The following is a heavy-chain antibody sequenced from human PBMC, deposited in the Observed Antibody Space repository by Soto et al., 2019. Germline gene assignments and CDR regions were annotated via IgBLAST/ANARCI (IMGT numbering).Heavy chain of an antibody. J-gene: IGHJ4*02. CDR2: IYYSGST. Sequence: QLQLQESGPGLVKSSETLSLTCTVSGGSISTSSSYWGWIRQPPGKGLEWIGNIYYSGSTYYNPSLKSRAAMSLDTPNTRFSLELTSVTAADTAVYYCARQTVSKKNTYITYAREPTFDFWGQGALVTVSS. V-gene: IGHV4-39*01. D-gene: IGHD1-20*01. CDR3: ARQTVSKKNTYITYAREPTFDF. CDR1: GGSISTSSSY.